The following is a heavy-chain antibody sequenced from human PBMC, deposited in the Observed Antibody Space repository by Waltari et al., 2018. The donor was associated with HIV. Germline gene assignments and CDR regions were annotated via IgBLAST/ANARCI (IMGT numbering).Heavy chain of an antibody. Sequence: EVQLVESGGGLVQPGGSLRLSCAASGFIVSRNSTTLVRQAPGKGLEWVSVIYSGGSTYYADSVKGRFTISRDNSKNTLYLQMNSLRAEDTAVYYCASIAYCGGDCYPRGMDVWGQGTTVTVSS. J-gene: IGHJ6*02. CDR3: ASIAYCGGDCYPRGMDV. V-gene: IGHV3-66*01. CDR2: IYSGGST. D-gene: IGHD2-21*02. CDR1: GFIVSRNS.